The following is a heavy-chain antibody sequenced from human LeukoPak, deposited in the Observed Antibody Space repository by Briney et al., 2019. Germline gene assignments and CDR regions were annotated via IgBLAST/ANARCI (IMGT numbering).Heavy chain of an antibody. Sequence: PGGSLRLSCAASGFTFDDYGMSWVRQAPGKGLEWVSGINWNGGSTGYADSVKGRFTISRVNAKNSLYLQMNSLRAEDTALYYCARGTLKAAATDFDYWGQGTLVTVSS. V-gene: IGHV3-20*04. J-gene: IGHJ4*02. CDR2: INWNGGST. CDR1: GFTFDDYG. D-gene: IGHD6-13*01. CDR3: ARGTLKAAATDFDY.